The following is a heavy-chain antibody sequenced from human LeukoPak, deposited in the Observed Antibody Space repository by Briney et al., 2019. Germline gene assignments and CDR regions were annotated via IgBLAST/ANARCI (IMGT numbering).Heavy chain of an antibody. CDR3: ARGGATTEDDALDI. Sequence: SETLSLTCTVSSGSMYNFYWSWLRQPPGKGLEWIGYSFSSGSTNYNPSLKSRVTISVDMSKNQFSLRLNSVTAADAAVYYCARGGATTEDDALDIWGQGTMVTVSS. V-gene: IGHV4-59*01. CDR1: SGSMYNFY. D-gene: IGHD4-17*01. CDR2: SFSSGST. J-gene: IGHJ3*02.